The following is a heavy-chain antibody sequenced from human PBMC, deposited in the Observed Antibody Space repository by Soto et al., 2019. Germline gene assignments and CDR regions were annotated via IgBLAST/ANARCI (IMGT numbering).Heavy chain of an antibody. CDR3: AKEGPITSGYFDY. J-gene: IGHJ4*01. V-gene: IGHV3-30*18. Sequence: QVQLVESGGGVVQPGRSLRLSCAASGFTFSSYGMHWVRQAPGKGLEWVTVISYDGNVAYYADSVKGRFTISRDNSKNTLYLQMNSLRTEDTAMYYCAKEGPITSGYFDYWGPGTLVTVSS. CDR1: GFTFSSYG. CDR2: ISYDGNVA. D-gene: IGHD2-2*01.